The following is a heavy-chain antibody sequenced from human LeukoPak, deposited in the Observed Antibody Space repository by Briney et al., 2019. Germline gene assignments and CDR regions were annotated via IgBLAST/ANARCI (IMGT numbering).Heavy chain of an antibody. V-gene: IGHV1-8*02. CDR3: ARGPASIVVVTASAGGEFDP. CDR1: GYTFTSYD. CDR2: MNPNSGNT. Sequence: ASVKVSCKASGYTFTSYDINWVRQATGQGLEWMGWMNPNSGNTGYAQKFQGRVTMTRDTSTSTVYMELSSLRSEDTAVYYCARGPASIVVVTASAGGEFDPWGQGTLVTVSS. J-gene: IGHJ5*02. D-gene: IGHD2-21*02.